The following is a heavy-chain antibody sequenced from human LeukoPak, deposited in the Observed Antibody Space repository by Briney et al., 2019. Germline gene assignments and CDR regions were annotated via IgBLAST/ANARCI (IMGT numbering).Heavy chain of an antibody. Sequence: GASVKVSCKASGYTFTGYYMHWVRQAPGQGLEWMGWISAYNGNTNYAQKLQGRVTMTTDTSTSTAYMELRSLRSDDTAVYYCARDRGGDLGSWFDPWGQGTLVTVSS. V-gene: IGHV1-18*04. CDR3: ARDRGGDLGSWFDP. J-gene: IGHJ5*02. D-gene: IGHD2-21*02. CDR1: GYTFTGYY. CDR2: ISAYNGNT.